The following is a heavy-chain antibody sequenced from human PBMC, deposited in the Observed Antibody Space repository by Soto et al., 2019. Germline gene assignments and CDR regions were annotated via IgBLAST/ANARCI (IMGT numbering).Heavy chain of an antibody. V-gene: IGHV3-11*03. CDR1: GFTFSDYY. CDR3: AKLGGYSYGAFDY. D-gene: IGHD5-18*01. Sequence: GGSLRLSCAALGFTFSDYYMSWIRQAPGKGLEWVSYISSSSSYTNYADSVKGRFTISRDNAKNSLYLQMNSLRAEDTALYYCAKLGGYSYGAFDYWGQGALVTVSS. J-gene: IGHJ4*02. CDR2: ISSSSSYT.